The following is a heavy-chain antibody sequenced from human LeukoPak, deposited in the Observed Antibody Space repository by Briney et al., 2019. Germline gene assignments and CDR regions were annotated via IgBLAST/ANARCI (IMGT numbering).Heavy chain of an antibody. D-gene: IGHD2-2*01. Sequence: ASVKVSCKASGYTFTGYYMHWVRQAPGQGLEWMGWINPNSGGTNYAQKFQGRVTMTRDTSISTAYMELSRLRSDDTAVYYCARDVGGYCSSTDCFASHYWGQGTLVTVSS. CDR1: GYTFTGYY. CDR2: INPNSGGT. CDR3: ARDVGGYCSSTDCFASHY. J-gene: IGHJ4*02. V-gene: IGHV1-2*02.